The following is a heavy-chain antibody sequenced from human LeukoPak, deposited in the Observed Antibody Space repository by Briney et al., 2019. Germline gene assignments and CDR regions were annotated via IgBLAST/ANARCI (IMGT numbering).Heavy chain of an antibody. V-gene: IGHV4-39*01. CDR1: GGSISSSSYY. CDR3: ASFYCSGGSCYQYYSYYYMDV. CDR2: IYYSGST. D-gene: IGHD2-15*01. J-gene: IGHJ6*03. Sequence: SETLSLTCTVSGGSISSSSYYWGWIRQPPGKGLEWIGSIYYSGSTYSNPSLQSRVTISVDTSKNQFSLRLNSVTAADTAVYYCASFYCSGGSCYQYYSYYYMDVWGKGTTVTNSS.